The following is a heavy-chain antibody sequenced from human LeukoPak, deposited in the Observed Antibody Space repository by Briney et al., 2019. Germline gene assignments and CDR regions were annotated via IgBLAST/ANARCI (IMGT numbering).Heavy chain of an antibody. CDR3: AKDWAPYCGGDCYFNY. CDR1: GFIFDNYG. Sequence: GGSLRLSCAASGFIFDNYGMHWVRQAPGKGLEWVAVISYDGSNKNYADSVKGRFTISRDSSKNTVYLQMNSLRVEDTAVYYCAKDWAPYCGGDCYFNYWGQGTLVTVSS. J-gene: IGHJ4*02. CDR2: ISYDGSNK. D-gene: IGHD2-21*02. V-gene: IGHV3-30*18.